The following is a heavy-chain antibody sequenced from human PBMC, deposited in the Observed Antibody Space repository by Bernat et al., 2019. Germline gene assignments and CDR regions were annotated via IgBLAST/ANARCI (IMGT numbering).Heavy chain of an antibody. CDR2: IKSKSDGGTT. D-gene: IGHD3/OR15-3a*01. V-gene: IGHV3-15*07. J-gene: IGHJ6*01. CDR3: TTVGYYGRTGYYHEGAHYYYGMDV. Sequence: EVQLVESGGGLVKPGGSLRLSCTASGITFRNAWMNWVRQAPGKGLEWVGRIKSKSDGGTTDSASPVKGRFTISRDDSKNTLYLQMNSLKSEDTGVYYCTTVGYYGRTGYYHEGAHYYYGMDVWGQGTTVTVSS. CDR1: GITFRNAW.